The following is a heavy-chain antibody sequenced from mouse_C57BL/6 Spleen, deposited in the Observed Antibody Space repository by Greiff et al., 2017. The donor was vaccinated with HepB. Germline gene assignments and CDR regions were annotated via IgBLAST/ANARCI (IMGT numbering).Heavy chain of an antibody. Sequence: VQLQQSGAELAKPGASVKLSCKASGYTFTSYWMHWVKQRPGQGLEWIGYINPSSGYTKYNQTFKDKATFTADKSSSTAYMQLSSLTYEDSACYYCARSDGYYADWYFDVWGTGTTVTVSS. CDR3: ARSDGYYADWYFDV. CDR2: INPSSGYT. V-gene: IGHV1-7*01. CDR1: GYTFTSYW. D-gene: IGHD2-3*01. J-gene: IGHJ1*03.